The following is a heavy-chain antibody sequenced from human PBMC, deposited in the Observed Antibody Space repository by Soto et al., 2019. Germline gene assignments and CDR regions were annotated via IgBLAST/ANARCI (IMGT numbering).Heavy chain of an antibody. J-gene: IGHJ4*02. CDR3: AGGGRTKHRQYHFDY. CDR1: GGSISSYY. Sequence: SETLSLTCTVSGGSISSYYWSWIRQPPGKGLEWIGYIYYSGSTNYNPSLKSRVTISVDTSKNQFSLKLSSVTAADTAVYYCAGGGRTKHRQYHFDYWGQGTLVTVS. V-gene: IGHV4-59*01. D-gene: IGHD2-2*01. CDR2: IYYSGST.